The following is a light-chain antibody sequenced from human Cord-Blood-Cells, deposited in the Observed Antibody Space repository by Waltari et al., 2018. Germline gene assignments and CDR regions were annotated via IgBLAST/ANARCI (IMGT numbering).Light chain of an antibody. J-gene: IGKJ2*01. CDR3: QQSYSTPYT. Sequence: DIQMTQSLSSLSASVGDRVTITCRASQSISSYLNWYQQKPGKAPKLLIYAASSLQSGVPSSFSGSGSGTDFTLTISSLQPEDFATYYCQQSYSTPYTFGQGTKLEIK. V-gene: IGKV1-39*01. CDR2: AAS. CDR1: QSISSY.